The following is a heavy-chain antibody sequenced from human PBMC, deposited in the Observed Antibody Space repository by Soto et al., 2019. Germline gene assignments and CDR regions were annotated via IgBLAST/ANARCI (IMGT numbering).Heavy chain of an antibody. Sequence: PGESLKISCKGSGYTFSDYWIGWVRQMPGKGLEWMGIIYPGDSDTRYSPSFQGQVTISADKSISTAYVQWSSLEASDTALYYCSGFAASCVLAFDYWGQGTLVTVSS. CDR1: GYTFSDYW. J-gene: IGHJ4*02. V-gene: IGHV5-51*01. CDR2: IYPGDSDT. D-gene: IGHD1-1*01. CDR3: SGFAASCVLAFDY.